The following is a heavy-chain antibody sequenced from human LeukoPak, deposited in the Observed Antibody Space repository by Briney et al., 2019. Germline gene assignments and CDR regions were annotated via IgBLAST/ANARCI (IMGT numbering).Heavy chain of an antibody. J-gene: IGHJ5*02. D-gene: IGHD3-3*01. CDR2: IYYSGST. Sequence: SETLSLTCTVSGGSISSYYWSRIRQPPGKGLEWIGYIYYSGSTNYNPSLKSRVTISVDTSKNQSSLKLSSVTAADTAVYYCARSASYYDFWSGPNWFDPWGQGTLVTVSS. CDR1: GGSISSYY. CDR3: ARSASYYDFWSGPNWFDP. V-gene: IGHV4-59*01.